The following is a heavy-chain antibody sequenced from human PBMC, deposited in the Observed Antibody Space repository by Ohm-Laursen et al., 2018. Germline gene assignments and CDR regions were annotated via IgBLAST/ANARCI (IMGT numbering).Heavy chain of an antibody. Sequence: SSVKVSCKASGGTFSSYAISWVRQAPGQGLEWMAWIGAYNGNTNYAQKLQGRVTMTTDTSTSTAYMELRSLRSDDTAVYYCARDWNYYGSGSYFDYYYGMDVWGQGTAVTVSS. D-gene: IGHD3-10*01. CDR1: GGTFSSYA. CDR2: IGAYNGNT. CDR3: ARDWNYYGSGSYFDYYYGMDV. V-gene: IGHV1-18*01. J-gene: IGHJ6*02.